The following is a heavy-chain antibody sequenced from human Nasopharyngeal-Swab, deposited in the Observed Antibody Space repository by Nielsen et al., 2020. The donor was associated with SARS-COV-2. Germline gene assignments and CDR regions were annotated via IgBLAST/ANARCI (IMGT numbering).Heavy chain of an antibody. CDR3: ARGLMGTTGGAWNNWLDP. CDR1: GGSMSSHY. D-gene: IGHD4-17*01. CDR2: IYHSGNT. V-gene: IGHV4-59*08. Sequence: SETLSLTCSVSGGSMSSHYWAWIRQPPGKGLEWIGSIYHSGNTFYNPSLKSRVTITGATSKNHFSLQLTSVTAADTAVYYCARGLMGTTGGAWNNWLDPWGQGTLVTVSS. J-gene: IGHJ5*02.